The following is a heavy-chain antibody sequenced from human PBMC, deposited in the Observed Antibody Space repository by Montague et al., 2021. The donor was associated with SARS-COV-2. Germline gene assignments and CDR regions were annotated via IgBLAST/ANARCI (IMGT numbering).Heavy chain of an antibody. Sequence: SETLSLTCSVSGASITTYYWSWIRQAPGKGLEWIAYIFHSGHTNYNPSLRSRVAISIDTSRDQFSLSLTSITAAGTAVHYCARQPYLASAYYFDYWGLGTLVTVSS. CDR1: GASITTYY. J-gene: IGHJ4*02. D-gene: IGHD3-10*01. V-gene: IGHV4-59*01. CDR2: IFHSGHT. CDR3: ARQPYLASAYYFDY.